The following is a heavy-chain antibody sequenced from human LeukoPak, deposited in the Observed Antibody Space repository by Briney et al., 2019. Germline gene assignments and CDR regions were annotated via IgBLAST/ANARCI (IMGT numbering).Heavy chain of an antibody. V-gene: IGHV3-21*01. CDR2: ISSSTYYI. Sequence: PGGSLRLSCAASGFTFRSYSMHWVRQAPGRGLEWVSSISSSTYYIYYGDSVKGRFTISRDNAKNSLYLQMNSLRAEDTAVYYCARDGDIVVVPAAMSDYWGQGTLVTVSS. CDR3: ARDGDIVVVPAAMSDY. D-gene: IGHD2-2*01. CDR1: GFTFRSYS. J-gene: IGHJ4*02.